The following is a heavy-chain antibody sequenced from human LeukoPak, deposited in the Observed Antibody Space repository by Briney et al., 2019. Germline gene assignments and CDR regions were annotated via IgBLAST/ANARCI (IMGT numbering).Heavy chain of an antibody. V-gene: IGHV1-2*02. CDR1: GYTFTSYG. J-gene: IGHJ4*02. CDR2: INPNSGDT. D-gene: IGHD2-21*01. CDR3: TRSVRNGHIDY. Sequence: GASVKVSCKASGYTFTSYGISWVRQAPGQGLEWMGWINPNSGDTNYAQKFQGRVTMTRDTSISTAYMEMRRLRSDDTAVYYCTRSVRNGHIDYWGQGTLVTVSS.